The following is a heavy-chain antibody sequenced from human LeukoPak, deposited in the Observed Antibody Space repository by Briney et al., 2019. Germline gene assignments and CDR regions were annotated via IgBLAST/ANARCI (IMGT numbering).Heavy chain of an antibody. CDR1: GFTFSSYG. J-gene: IGHJ4*01. D-gene: IGHD3-16*01. CDR2: ISYDGSNK. Sequence: PGGSLRLSCAASGFTFSSYGMHWVRQAPGKGLEWVAVISYDGSNKYYADSVKGRFTISRDNSKNTLYLQMNSLRAEDTAVYHCARHSGAVEGKLAWGFGLGTSSPGFFEFWSHGTLVTVSS. CDR3: ARHSGAVEGKLAWGFGLGTSSPGFFEF. V-gene: IGHV3-30*03.